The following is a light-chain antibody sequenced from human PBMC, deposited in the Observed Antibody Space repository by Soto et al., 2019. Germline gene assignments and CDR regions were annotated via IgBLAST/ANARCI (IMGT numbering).Light chain of an antibody. CDR1: QSVSTSS. V-gene: IGKV3-20*01. J-gene: IGKJ1*01. Sequence: EIVLTQSPGTLSLSPGARATLSCRASQSVSTSSLAWYQQKGGQAPRLLIHGASSRATGIPDRSSGSGSGTDFTLTISRLEPEDFAVYYCQQYGSSPRTFGQGTKVEVK. CDR3: QQYGSSPRT. CDR2: GAS.